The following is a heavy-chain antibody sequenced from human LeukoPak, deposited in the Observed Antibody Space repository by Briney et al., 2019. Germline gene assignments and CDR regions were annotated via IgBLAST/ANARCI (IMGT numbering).Heavy chain of an antibody. Sequence: GESLKISCKTSGYSFTRYCIAWVRQTPGKGLEWMGIVYPDDSDTRYSPAFQGQVTISADKSITTAYLHWSSLKASDTAAYYCARPSGTYFPFDYWGQGTLVTVSS. CDR1: GYSFTRYC. J-gene: IGHJ4*02. V-gene: IGHV5-51*01. CDR3: ARPSGTYFPFDY. D-gene: IGHD1-26*01. CDR2: VYPDDSDT.